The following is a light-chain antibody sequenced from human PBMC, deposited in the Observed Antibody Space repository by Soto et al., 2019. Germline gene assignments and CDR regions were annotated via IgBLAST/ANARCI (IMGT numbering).Light chain of an antibody. Sequence: QSVLTQPASVSGSPGQSITISCTGTSSDVGGYNYVSWYQQHPGKAPKLMIYAVSNRPSGVSNRFSGSKSGNTATLTISGLQAEDEADYYCCSYTVSVTYVFGTGTKVTVL. CDR1: SSDVGGYNY. CDR3: CSYTVSVTYV. J-gene: IGLJ1*01. V-gene: IGLV2-14*01. CDR2: AVS.